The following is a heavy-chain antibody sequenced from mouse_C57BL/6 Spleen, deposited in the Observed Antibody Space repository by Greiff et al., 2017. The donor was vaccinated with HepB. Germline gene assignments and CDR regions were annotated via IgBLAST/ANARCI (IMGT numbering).Heavy chain of an antibody. Sequence: EVKLVESGEGLVKPGGSLKLSCAASGFTFSSYAMSWVRQTPEKRLEWVAYISSGGDYIYYADTVKGRFTISRDNARNTLYLQMSSLKSEDTAMYYCTRDYYYGSSYPYYAMDYWGQGTSVTVSS. CDR1: GFTFSSYA. D-gene: IGHD1-1*01. J-gene: IGHJ4*01. V-gene: IGHV5-9-1*02. CDR3: TRDYYYGSSYPYYAMDY. CDR2: ISSGGDYI.